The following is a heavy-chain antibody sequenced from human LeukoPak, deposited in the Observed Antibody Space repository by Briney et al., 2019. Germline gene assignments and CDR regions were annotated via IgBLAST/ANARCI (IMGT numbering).Heavy chain of an antibody. CDR3: AGEGVAVADGAFDI. J-gene: IGHJ3*02. V-gene: IGHV1-18*01. Sequence: PGRSLRLSCAASGFTFSSYGMHWVRQAPGQGLEWMGWISAYNGNTNYAQKLQGRVTMTTDTSTSTAYMELRSLRSDDTAVYYCAGEGVAVADGAFDIWGQGTMVTVSS. CDR1: GFTFSSYG. CDR2: ISAYNGNT. D-gene: IGHD6-19*01.